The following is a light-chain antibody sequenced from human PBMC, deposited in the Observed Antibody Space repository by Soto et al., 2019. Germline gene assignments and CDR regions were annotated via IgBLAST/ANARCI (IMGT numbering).Light chain of an antibody. V-gene: IGLV2-11*01. CDR2: DVS. CDR3: CSYAGNYVV. CDR1: SSDVGSYNY. Sequence: QSALTQPRSVSGSPGQSVTISCTGSSSDVGSYNYVSWYQQHPGKAPKLMIYDVSKWPSGVPDRFSGSKSGNTASLTISGLQAEDEADYYCCSYAGNYVVFGGGTKVTVL. J-gene: IGLJ2*01.